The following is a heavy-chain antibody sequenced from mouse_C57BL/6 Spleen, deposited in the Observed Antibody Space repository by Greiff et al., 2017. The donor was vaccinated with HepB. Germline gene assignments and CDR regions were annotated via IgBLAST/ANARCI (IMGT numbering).Heavy chain of an antibody. CDR2: INPSTGGT. D-gene: IGHD4-1*01. Sequence: VQLQQSGPELVKPGASVKISYKASGYSFTGYYMNWVKQSPEKSLEWIGEINPSTGGTTYNQKFKAKATLTVDKSSSTAYMQLKSLTSEDSAVYYCAINWDGYFDVWGTGTTVTVSS. V-gene: IGHV1-42*01. CDR3: AINWDGYFDV. CDR1: GYSFTGYY. J-gene: IGHJ1*03.